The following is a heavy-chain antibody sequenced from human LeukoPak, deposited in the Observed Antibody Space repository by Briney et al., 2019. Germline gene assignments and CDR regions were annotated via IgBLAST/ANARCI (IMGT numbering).Heavy chain of an antibody. CDR3: ARGRDFWERDY. CDR2: IYYSGST. Sequence: SETLSLTCSVSGGSISSYYWRWIRQPPGKGLEWIGYIYYSGSTNYNPSLKSRVTISVDTSKNQFSLKLSSVTAADTAVYYCARGRDFWERDYWGQGTLVTVSS. V-gene: IGHV4-59*01. CDR1: GGSISSYY. D-gene: IGHD3-3*01. J-gene: IGHJ4*02.